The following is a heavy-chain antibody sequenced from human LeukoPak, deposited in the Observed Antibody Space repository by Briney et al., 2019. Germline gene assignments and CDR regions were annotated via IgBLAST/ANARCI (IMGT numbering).Heavy chain of an antibody. Sequence: GGSLRLSCAASGFIFSSYEMNWVRQAPAKGLEWVSCISSSGSTIYYADSVKGRFTISRDNAKNSLYLQMNSLRAEDTAVYYCSRGRGHGYNYFFLDYWGQGTLVTVSS. D-gene: IGHD5-24*01. CDR2: ISSSGSTI. CDR3: SRGRGHGYNYFFLDY. CDR1: GFIFSSYE. V-gene: IGHV3-48*03. J-gene: IGHJ4*02.